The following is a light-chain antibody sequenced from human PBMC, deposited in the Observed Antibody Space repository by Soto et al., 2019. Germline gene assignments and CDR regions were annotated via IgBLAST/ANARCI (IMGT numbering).Light chain of an antibody. Sequence: DIQMTQSPSSLSASVGDRVTITCRASQSIGTFLNWYQQKPGEAPNLLIHTSFTLYSGVPSRFSGTASWTDFTLTISSLQPEDFATYFCQQAFSAEWTFGQGTKVDIK. CDR1: QSIGTF. J-gene: IGKJ1*01. CDR3: QQAFSAEWT. V-gene: IGKV1-39*01. CDR2: TSF.